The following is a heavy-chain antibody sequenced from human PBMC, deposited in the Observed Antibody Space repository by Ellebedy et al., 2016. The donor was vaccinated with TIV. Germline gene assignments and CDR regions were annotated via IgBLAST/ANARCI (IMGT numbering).Heavy chain of an antibody. D-gene: IGHD3-22*01. Sequence: PGGSLRLSCAASGFTFSSFAMGWVRRTPGKGLEGVSGLYGSGRGIWYSDAVKGRFTISSDNSKNTVYLQMNSLGAEDTATYYCVKGRGGGSDSSAPRYYFDYWGLGTLVTVSS. CDR1: GFTFSSFA. J-gene: IGHJ4*02. CDR3: VKGRGGGSDSSAPRYYFDY. CDR2: LYGSGRGI. V-gene: IGHV3-23*01.